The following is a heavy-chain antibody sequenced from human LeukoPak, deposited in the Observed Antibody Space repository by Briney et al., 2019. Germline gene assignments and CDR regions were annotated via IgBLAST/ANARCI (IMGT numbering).Heavy chain of an antibody. CDR2: IYYSGST. CDR3: ARHENKVPIPEFQIPNAFDI. CDR1: GGSISSYY. V-gene: IGHV4-59*08. D-gene: IGHD1-14*01. Sequence: SETLSLTCTVSGGSISSYYWSWIRQPPGKGLEWIGYIYYSGSTNYNPSLKSRVTISVDTSKNQFSLKLSSVTAADTAVYYCARHENKVPIPEFQIPNAFDIWGQGTMVTVSS. J-gene: IGHJ3*02.